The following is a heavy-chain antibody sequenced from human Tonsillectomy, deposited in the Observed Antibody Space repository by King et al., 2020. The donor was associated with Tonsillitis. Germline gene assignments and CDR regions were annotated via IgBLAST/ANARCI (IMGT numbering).Heavy chain of an antibody. CDR3: AGGRYYHGSGGQTGLFDY. CDR2: IKQDGSEE. D-gene: IGHD3-10*01. V-gene: IGHV3-7*01. J-gene: IGHJ4*01. Sequence: VQLVESGGGLVQPGGSLRLSCAASGFTFSSYWMSWVRQAPGKGLEWVADIKQDGSEEYYVDSVKGRFTISRDNARNSLYLQFNSLKAEDTAVYFCAGGRYYHGSGGQTGLFDYRGQGTPGTGSS. CDR1: GFTFSSYW.